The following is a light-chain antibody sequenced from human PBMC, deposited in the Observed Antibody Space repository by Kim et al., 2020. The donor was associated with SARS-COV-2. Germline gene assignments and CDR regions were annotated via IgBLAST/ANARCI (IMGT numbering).Light chain of an antibody. V-gene: IGLV2-11*01. CDR1: SSDVGGYNY. CDR2: DVS. Sequence: QSALTQPRSVSGSPGQSVTISCTRTSSDVGGYNYVSWYQQHPGKAPKLMIYDVSKRPSGVPDRFSGSKSGNTASLTISGLQAEDEADYYCCSYAGSYTRVFGGGTQLTVL. CDR3: CSYAGSYTRV. J-gene: IGLJ2*01.